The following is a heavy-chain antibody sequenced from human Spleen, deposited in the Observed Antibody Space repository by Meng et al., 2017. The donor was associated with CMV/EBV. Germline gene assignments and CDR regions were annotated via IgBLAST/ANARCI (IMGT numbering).Heavy chain of an antibody. V-gene: IGHV1-2*02. CDR2: VDPDSGAT. Sequence: ASVKVSCKASGYALTAYYMHWVRQAPGQGLEWVGWVDPDSGATNLARNFQGRVTMTRDTSISTAYMELSRLRSDDTAVYYCARDFSSSWYDRWFDPWGQGTLVTVSS. J-gene: IGHJ5*02. CDR1: GYALTAYY. CDR3: ARDFSSSWYDRWFDP. D-gene: IGHD6-13*01.